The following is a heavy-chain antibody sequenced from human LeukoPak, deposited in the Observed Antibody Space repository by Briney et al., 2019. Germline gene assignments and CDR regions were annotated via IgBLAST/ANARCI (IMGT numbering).Heavy chain of an antibody. Sequence: GGSLRLSCAASGFTFSSYWMSWVRQAPGKGLEWVSVIYSGGSTYYADSMKGRFTISRDNSKNTLYLQMNSLRAEDTAVYYCAKVLWSARKFDYWGQGTLVTVSS. V-gene: IGHV3-53*01. CDR1: GFTFSSYW. J-gene: IGHJ4*02. D-gene: IGHD1-26*01. CDR3: AKVLWSARKFDY. CDR2: IYSGGST.